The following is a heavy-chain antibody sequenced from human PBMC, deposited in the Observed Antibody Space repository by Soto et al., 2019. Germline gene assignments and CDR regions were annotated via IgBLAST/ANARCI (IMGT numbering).Heavy chain of an antibody. CDR3: ARGGGVTGYSSGWFTYYYYYGMDV. J-gene: IGHJ6*02. V-gene: IGHV3-30-3*01. D-gene: IGHD6-19*01. Sequence: QVQLVECGGGVVQPGRSLRLSCAASGFTFSSYAMHWVRQAPGKGLEWVAVISYDGSNKYYADSVKGRFTISRDNSKNTLYLQMNSLRAEDTAVYYCARGGGVTGYSSGWFTYYYYYGMDVWGQGTTVTVSS. CDR2: ISYDGSNK. CDR1: GFTFSSYA.